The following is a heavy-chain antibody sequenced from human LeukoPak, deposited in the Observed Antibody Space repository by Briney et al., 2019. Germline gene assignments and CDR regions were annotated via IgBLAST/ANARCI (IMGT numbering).Heavy chain of an antibody. Sequence: GGSLRLSCAASGFTFSSYGMHWVRQAPGKGLEWVAVISYDGSNKYYADSVKGRFTISRDNSKNTLYLQMNSLRAEDTAVYYCAKAGSSYYDILTGYNNFDYWGQGTLVTVSS. CDR3: AKAGSSYYDILTGYNNFDY. CDR1: GFTFSSYG. J-gene: IGHJ4*02. CDR2: ISYDGSNK. V-gene: IGHV3-30*18. D-gene: IGHD3-9*01.